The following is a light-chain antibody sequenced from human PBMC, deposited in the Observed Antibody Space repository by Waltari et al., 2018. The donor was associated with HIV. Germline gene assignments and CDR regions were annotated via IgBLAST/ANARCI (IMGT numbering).Light chain of an antibody. V-gene: IGKV3-20*01. J-gene: IGKJ2*01. Sequence: EIVLTPSPGTLSLSPGETVTLSCRASQTVDSSYLAWYQQKPGQPPRLLIYGASSRATGIPDRFSGSGSGADFTLTISGLEPEDFAVYYCQQYSSAPRSFGQGTKLEIK. CDR2: GAS. CDR3: QQYSSAPRS. CDR1: QTVDSSY.